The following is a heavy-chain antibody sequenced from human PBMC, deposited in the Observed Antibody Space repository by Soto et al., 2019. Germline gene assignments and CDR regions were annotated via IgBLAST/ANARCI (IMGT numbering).Heavy chain of an antibody. J-gene: IGHJ4*02. CDR1: GYTFTSYG. D-gene: IGHD2-21*02. Sequence: GASVKVSCKASGYTFTSYGISWVRQAPGQGLEWMGWISAYNGNTNYAQKLQGRVAMTTDKSTSTAYMELSSLRSEDTAVYYCATLLLAYCGGDCPMADYWGQGTLVTVS. V-gene: IGHV1-18*01. CDR2: ISAYNGNT. CDR3: ATLLLAYCGGDCPMADY.